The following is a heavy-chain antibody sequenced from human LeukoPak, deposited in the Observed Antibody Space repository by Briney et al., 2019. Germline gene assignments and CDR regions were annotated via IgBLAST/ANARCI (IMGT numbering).Heavy chain of an antibody. CDR2: MNPNSGNT. CDR3: ARGNARENWFDP. CDR1: GYTFTSYD. Sequence: ASVKVSCKASGYTFTSYDINWVRQATGQGREWMGWMNPNSGNTGYAQKFQGRGTITRNTSISTAYMELSSLRSEDTAVYYCARGNARENWFDPWGQGTLVTVSS. J-gene: IGHJ5*02. V-gene: IGHV1-8*03.